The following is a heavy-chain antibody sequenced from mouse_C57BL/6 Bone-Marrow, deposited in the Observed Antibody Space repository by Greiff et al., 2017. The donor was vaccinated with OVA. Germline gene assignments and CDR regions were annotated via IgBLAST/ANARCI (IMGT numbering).Heavy chain of an antibody. CDR3: ARSERDGAWFAY. CDR1: GYTFTSYG. D-gene: IGHD3-3*01. V-gene: IGHV1-81*01. J-gene: IGHJ3*01. CDR2: IYPRSGNT. Sequence: QVQLQQSGAELARPGASVKLSCKASGYTFTSYGISWVKQRTGQGLEWIGEIYPRSGNTYYNEKFKGKATLTADKSSSTAYMELRSLTSEDSAVYFCARSERDGAWFAYWGQGTLVTVSA.